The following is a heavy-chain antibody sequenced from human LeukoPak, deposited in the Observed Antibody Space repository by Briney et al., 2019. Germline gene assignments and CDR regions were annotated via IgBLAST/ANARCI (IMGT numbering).Heavy chain of an antibody. CDR1: GFTFSNYA. V-gene: IGHV3-23*01. Sequence: PGGSLGLSCAASGFTFSNYAMSWVRQAPGKGLECVSAISDSGDKTDCADSVRGRFTIYRDNSKDTLYLQMNSLGAADTAVYYCAKDGGGYCNNSSCWGQGTLVTVSS. J-gene: IGHJ4*02. CDR3: AKDGGGYCNNSSC. CDR2: ISDSGDKT. D-gene: IGHD2-2*01.